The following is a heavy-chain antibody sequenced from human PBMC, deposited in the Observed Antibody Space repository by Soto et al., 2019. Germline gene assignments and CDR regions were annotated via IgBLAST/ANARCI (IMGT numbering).Heavy chain of an antibody. J-gene: IGHJ4*02. D-gene: IGHD3-9*01. CDR2: ISSSGRTI. CDR3: ASSLTTPLDY. CDR1: GFTFSSYE. V-gene: IGHV3-48*03. Sequence: EVQLVESGGGLVQPGGSLRLSCAASGFTFSSYEMNWVRQAPGKGLEWVSYISSSGRTIYYADSVKGRFTISRDNAKNSLYLQMNSLRAEDTAVYYCASSLTTPLDYWGQGTLVTVSS.